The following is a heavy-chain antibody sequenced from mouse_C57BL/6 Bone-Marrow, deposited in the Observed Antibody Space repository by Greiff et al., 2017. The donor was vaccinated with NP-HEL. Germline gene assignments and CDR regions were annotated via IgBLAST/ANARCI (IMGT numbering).Heavy chain of an antibody. D-gene: IGHD3-2*02. CDR3: ARGDSSGTNYFDY. J-gene: IGHJ2*01. Sequence: QVQLKESGAELARPGASVKLSCKASGYTFTSYGISWVKQRTGQGLEWIGEIYPRSGNTYYNEKFKGKATLTADKSSSTAYMELRSLTSEDSAVYFCARGDSSGTNYFDYWGQGTTRTVSS. V-gene: IGHV1-81*01. CDR1: GYTFTSYG. CDR2: IYPRSGNT.